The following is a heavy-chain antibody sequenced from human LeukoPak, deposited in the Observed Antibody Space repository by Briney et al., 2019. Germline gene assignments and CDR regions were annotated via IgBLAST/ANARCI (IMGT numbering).Heavy chain of an antibody. D-gene: IGHD6-19*01. CDR2: ISGSGGNT. CDR3: AKDSGQWLLDY. Sequence: GGSLRLSCAASGFTFSSYAMSWVRQAPGKGLKWFSAISGSGGNTYYADSVKGRFTISRDNSNNTLYLQMNSLRAEDTAVYYCAKDSGQWLLDYWGQGTLVTVSS. V-gene: IGHV3-23*01. CDR1: GFTFSSYA. J-gene: IGHJ4*02.